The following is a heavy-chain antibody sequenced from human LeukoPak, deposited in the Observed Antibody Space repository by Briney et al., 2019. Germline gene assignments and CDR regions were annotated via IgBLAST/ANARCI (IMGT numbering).Heavy chain of an antibody. CDR2: IYHSGST. D-gene: IGHD3-3*01. CDR3: ARDARSYYDFWSGYLFDY. CDR1: GGSITSGGNY. V-gene: IGHV4-30-2*01. J-gene: IGHJ4*02. Sequence: SETLSLTCTVSGGSITSGGNYWSWIRQPPGKGLEWIGYIYHSGSTYYNPSLKSRVTISVDRSKNQFSLKLSSVTAADTAVYYCARDARSYYDFWSGYLFDYWGQGTLVTVSS.